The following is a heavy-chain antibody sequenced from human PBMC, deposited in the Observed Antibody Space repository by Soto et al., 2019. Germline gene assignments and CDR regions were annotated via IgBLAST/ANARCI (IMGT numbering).Heavy chain of an antibody. Sequence: GGSLRLSCTASGFTFNNYAMSWVRQAPGKGLEWVSAITGSGADAYYADSVRGRFTTSRDNFKNTVLLEMNSLRVEDTAVYYCAQGSRTDVAFDMSGQGKSVTV. J-gene: IGHJ3*02. V-gene: IGHV3-23*01. CDR3: AQGSRTDVAFDM. CDR2: ITGSGADA. CDR1: GFTFNNYA.